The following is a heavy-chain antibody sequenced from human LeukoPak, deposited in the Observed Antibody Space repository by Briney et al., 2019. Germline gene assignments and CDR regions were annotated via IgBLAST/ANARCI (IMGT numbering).Heavy chain of an antibody. V-gene: IGHV3-21*01. CDR3: ARWSSSYNY. D-gene: IGHD6-6*01. CDR2: ISSSSSYI. CDR1: GFTFSSYS. J-gene: IGHJ4*02. Sequence: GGSLRLSCAASGFTFSSYSMNWVRQAPGKGLEWVSFISSSSSYIYYTDSVKGRFTISRDNAKNSLYLQMNSLRAEDTAVYYCARWSSSYNYWGQGTLVTVSS.